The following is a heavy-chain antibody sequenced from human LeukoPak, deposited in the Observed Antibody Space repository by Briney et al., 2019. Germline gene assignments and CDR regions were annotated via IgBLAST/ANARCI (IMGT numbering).Heavy chain of an antibody. V-gene: IGHV4-38-2*02. CDR1: GYSISSGYY. Sequence: SETLSLTCTVSGYSISSGYYWGWIRQPPGKGLEWIGYINYSGSTNYNPSLKSRVTISVDTSKNQFSLKLSSVTAADTAVYYCARVNILTGYFMDVWGKGTTVTVSS. D-gene: IGHD3-9*01. J-gene: IGHJ6*03. CDR3: ARVNILTGYFMDV. CDR2: INYSGST.